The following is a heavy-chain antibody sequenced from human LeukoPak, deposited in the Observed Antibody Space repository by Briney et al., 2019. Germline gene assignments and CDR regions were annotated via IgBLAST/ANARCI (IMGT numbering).Heavy chain of an antibody. CDR1: GYTFTGYY. V-gene: IGHV1-2*06. Sequence: ASVKVSCKASGYTFTGYYVHWVRQAPGQGPEWMGRINPNSGGTNYAQKFQGRVTMTRDTSISTAYMELSRLRSNDTAVYYCARDRGGWYGYWGQGTLVTVSS. D-gene: IGHD6-19*01. J-gene: IGHJ4*02. CDR2: INPNSGGT. CDR3: ARDRGGWYGY.